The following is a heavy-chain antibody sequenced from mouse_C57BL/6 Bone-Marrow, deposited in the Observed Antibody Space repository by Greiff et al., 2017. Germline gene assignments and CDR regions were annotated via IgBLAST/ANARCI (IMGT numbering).Heavy chain of an antibody. Sequence: QVQLQQSGAELARPGASVKLSCKASGYTFTSYGISWVKQRTGQGLGWIGEIYPRSGNTYYNEKFKGKATLTADKSSSTAYMELRSLTSEDSAVYFGATTVVRVYYSMDYWGQGTSVTVSS. D-gene: IGHD1-1*01. CDR1: GYTFTSYG. CDR3: ATTVVRVYYSMDY. J-gene: IGHJ4*01. CDR2: IYPRSGNT. V-gene: IGHV1-81*01.